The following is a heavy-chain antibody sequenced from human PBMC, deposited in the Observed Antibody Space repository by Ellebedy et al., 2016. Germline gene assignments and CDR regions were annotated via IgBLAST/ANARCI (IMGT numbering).Heavy chain of an antibody. J-gene: IGHJ6*02. CDR1: GFTFSSYA. CDR2: IKSKIDGGTT. CDR3: TTDQVGFGMDV. Sequence: GGSLRLXXAASGFTFSSYAMNWVRQAPGKGLEWVGRIKSKIDGGTTDYAAPVKGRFTISRDDSKNTLYLQLNSLKTEDTAVYYCTTDQVGFGMDVWGQGTTVTVSS. V-gene: IGHV3-15*01. D-gene: IGHD1-26*01.